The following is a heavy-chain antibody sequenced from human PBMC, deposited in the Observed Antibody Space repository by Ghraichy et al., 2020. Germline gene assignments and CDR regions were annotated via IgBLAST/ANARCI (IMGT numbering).Heavy chain of an antibody. Sequence: GGSLRLSCAASGFTFSSYEMNWVRQAPGKGLEWVSYISSSGSTIYYADSVKGRFTISRDNAKNSLYLQMNSLRAEDTAVYYCARVGSSSWNFDYWGQGTLVTVSS. V-gene: IGHV3-48*03. CDR2: ISSSGSTI. J-gene: IGHJ4*02. CDR3: ARVGSSSWNFDY. CDR1: GFTFSSYE. D-gene: IGHD6-13*01.